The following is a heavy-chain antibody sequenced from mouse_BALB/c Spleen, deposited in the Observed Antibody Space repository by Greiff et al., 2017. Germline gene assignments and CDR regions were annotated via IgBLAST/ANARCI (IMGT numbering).Heavy chain of an antibody. V-gene: IGHV2-6-5*01. J-gene: IGHJ4*01. D-gene: IGHD2-2*01. Sequence: VQVVESGPGLVAPSQSLSITCTVSGFSLTDYGVSWIRQPPGKGLEWLGVIWGGGSTYYNSALKSRLSISKDNSKSQVFLKMNSLQTDDTAMYYCARYYGYDYYAMDYWGQGTSVTVSS. CDR3: ARYYGYDYYAMDY. CDR2: IWGGGST. CDR1: GFSLTDYG.